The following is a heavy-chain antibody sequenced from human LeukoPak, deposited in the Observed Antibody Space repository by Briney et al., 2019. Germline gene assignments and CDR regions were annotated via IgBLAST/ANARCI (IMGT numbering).Heavy chain of an antibody. Sequence: ASVKVSCKASGYTFTGYYMHWVRQAPGQGLEWMGWINPNSGDTNYAQQFQGRVTITRDPSISTAYMEMSRLGTDGPAGVYCARPNHYDDSSGYYDYFVSWGQRTLVAVSS. J-gene: IGHJ4*02. CDR2: INPNSGDT. D-gene: IGHD3-22*01. CDR1: GYTFTGYY. V-gene: IGHV1-2*02. CDR3: ARPNHYDDSSGYYDYFVS.